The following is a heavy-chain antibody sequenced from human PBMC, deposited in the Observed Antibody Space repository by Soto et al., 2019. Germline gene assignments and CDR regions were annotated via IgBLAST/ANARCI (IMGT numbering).Heavy chain of an antibody. CDR2: IYYSGST. Sequence: QVQLQESGPGLVKPSQTLSLTCTVSGGSISSGGYYWSWIRQHPGKGLEWIGYIYYSGSTYYNPSLKSRVTISVDTSKNQFSLKLSSVTAADTAVYYCAREEDDYGDHAGIDYWGQGTLVTVSS. D-gene: IGHD4-17*01. V-gene: IGHV4-31*03. J-gene: IGHJ4*02. CDR1: GGSISSGGYY. CDR3: AREEDDYGDHAGIDY.